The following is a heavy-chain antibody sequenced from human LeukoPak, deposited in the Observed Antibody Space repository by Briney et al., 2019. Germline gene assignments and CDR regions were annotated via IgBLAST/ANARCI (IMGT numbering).Heavy chain of an antibody. Sequence: GGSVSLLCAASGFTFSRYSMNWLRQAPGKGLEWVSSISSSSSNIYYADSVKGRFTISRDNAKNSLYLQMNSLRAEDTAVYYCARDITVATMGFNYGMDVWGQGSTVTV. J-gene: IGHJ6*02. CDR3: ARDITVATMGFNYGMDV. CDR2: ISSSSSNI. CDR1: GFTFSRYS. V-gene: IGHV3-21*01. D-gene: IGHD5-12*01.